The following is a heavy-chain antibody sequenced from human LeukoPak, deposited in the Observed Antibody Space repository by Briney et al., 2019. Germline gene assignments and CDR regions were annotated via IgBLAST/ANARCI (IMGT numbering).Heavy chain of an antibody. Sequence: ASVKVSCKASGYTFTSYGISWVRQAPGQGLEWKGWISAYNGNTNYAQKLQGRVTMTTDTSTSTAYMELRSLRSDDTAVYYCAIYDSSGYYDSEYFQHWGQGTLVTVSS. D-gene: IGHD3-22*01. CDR3: AIYDSSGYYDSEYFQH. J-gene: IGHJ1*01. CDR2: ISAYNGNT. CDR1: GYTFTSYG. V-gene: IGHV1-18*01.